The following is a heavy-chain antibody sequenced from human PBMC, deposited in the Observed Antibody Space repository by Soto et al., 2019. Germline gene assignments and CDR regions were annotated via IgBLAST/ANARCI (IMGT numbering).Heavy chain of an antibody. CDR3: ARDTHLTYYYDSSGYVGRDAFDI. V-gene: IGHV3-11*06. CDR2: ISSGSSYT. J-gene: IGHJ3*02. D-gene: IGHD3-22*01. CDR1: GCTFRDYY. Sequence: GCLRFACSASGCTFRDYYMSWIRQAPGKGLEWVSYISSGSSYTNYADSVKGRFTISRDNAKNSLYLQMNSLRAEETAVYYCARDTHLTYYYDSSGYVGRDAFDIWGQGTTVTVSS.